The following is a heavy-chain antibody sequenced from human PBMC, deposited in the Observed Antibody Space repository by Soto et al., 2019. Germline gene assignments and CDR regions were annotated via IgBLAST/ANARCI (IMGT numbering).Heavy chain of an antibody. Sequence: QVQLQETGPGLVKPSQTLSLTCTVSGGSISSGGYYWSWIRQHPGKGLEWIGYINYSGGTYPNPSLRSRFTISVDTSMNQFSRKLSSVTAADTAVYYCARDKYSSSWPDWFDPWGQGTLVTVSS. V-gene: IGHV4-31*03. J-gene: IGHJ5*02. CDR3: ARDKYSSSWPDWFDP. D-gene: IGHD6-13*01. CDR1: GGSISSGGYY. CDR2: INYSGGT.